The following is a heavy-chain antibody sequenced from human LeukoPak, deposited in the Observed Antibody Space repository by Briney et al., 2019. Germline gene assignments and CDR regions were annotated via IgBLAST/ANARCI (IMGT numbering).Heavy chain of an antibody. V-gene: IGHV3-48*03. CDR1: GFTFSSYE. Sequence: GGSLRLSCAASGFTFSSYEMNWVRQAPGKGLEWVSYISSSGSTIYYAGSVKGRFTISRDNAKNSLYLQMNSLRAEDTAVYYCAREGVGLGEPLDYWGQGTLVTVSS. D-gene: IGHD3-16*01. CDR3: AREGVGLGEPLDY. CDR2: ISSSGSTI. J-gene: IGHJ4*02.